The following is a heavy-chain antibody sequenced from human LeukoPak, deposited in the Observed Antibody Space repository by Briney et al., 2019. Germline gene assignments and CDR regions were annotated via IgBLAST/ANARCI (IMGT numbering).Heavy chain of an antibody. V-gene: IGHV3-74*01. CDR1: GFTFSDYG. CDR3: IRGTVGAPGNDY. CDR2: IDTDGSFT. Sequence: QPGGSLRLSCAASGFTFSDYGMHWVRQAPGKGLVWVSRIDTDGSFTSYADSVRGRSTISRDNAKNTLYLQMSSLRAEDTAVYYCIRGTVGAPGNDYWGQGTLVTVSS. J-gene: IGHJ4*02. D-gene: IGHD1-26*01.